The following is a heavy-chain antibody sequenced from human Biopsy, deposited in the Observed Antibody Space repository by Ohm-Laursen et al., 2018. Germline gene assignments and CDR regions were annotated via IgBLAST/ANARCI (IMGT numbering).Heavy chain of an antibody. D-gene: IGHD5/OR15-5a*01. Sequence: TLSCTCTVSGGSVCTYNYYWTWIRQPPGKGLEWIGYIFYSGTTKYNPTLKRRVRISLDTAKNQFSLNLRSVTATDTAMYYCARGEAGVYDALDIWGQGTMVIVSS. CDR2: IFYSGTT. V-gene: IGHV4-61*01. CDR3: ARGEAGVYDALDI. CDR1: GGSVCTYNYY. J-gene: IGHJ3*02.